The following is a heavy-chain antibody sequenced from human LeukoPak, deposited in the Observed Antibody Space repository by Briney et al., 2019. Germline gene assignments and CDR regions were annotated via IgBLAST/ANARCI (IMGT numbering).Heavy chain of an antibody. CDR2: IIPILGIA. V-gene: IGHV1-69*04. CDR1: GGTFSSYA. J-gene: IGHJ4*02. CDR3: ARSEGGYSHFDY. D-gene: IGHD5-18*01. Sequence: SVKVSCKASGGTFSSYAISWVRQAPGQGLEWMGRIIPILGIANYAQKFQGRVTITADKSTSTAYMELSSLRSEDTAVYYCARSEGGYSHFDYWGQGTLVTVSS.